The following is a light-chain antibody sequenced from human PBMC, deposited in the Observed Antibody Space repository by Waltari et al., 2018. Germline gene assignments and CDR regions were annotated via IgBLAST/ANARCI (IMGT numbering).Light chain of an antibody. Sequence: EIVLTQSPATLSLSPGERATLSCRASRSVDSDLGWYQRKPGQAPRLLIYDVSNRATGTPARFSGSGSETDFTLTISSLEPEDFAVYYCQQRRIWSITFGGGTKVEIK. CDR2: DVS. V-gene: IGKV3-11*01. CDR3: QQRRIWSIT. CDR1: RSVDSD. J-gene: IGKJ4*01.